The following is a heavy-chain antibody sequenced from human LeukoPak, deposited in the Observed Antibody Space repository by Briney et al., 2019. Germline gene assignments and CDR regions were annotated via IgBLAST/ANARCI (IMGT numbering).Heavy chain of an antibody. Sequence: ASVKVSCKASGYTVTSYYMHWVRQAPGQGLEWMAIVKPSGSSSYAQKFQGRATLTRATSTNTVYMELSGLRSEDTAVYYCASVYKYGMDVWGQGTTVVVSS. CDR1: GYTVTSYY. J-gene: IGHJ6*02. CDR2: VKPSGSS. CDR3: ASVYKYGMDV. V-gene: IGHV1-46*01.